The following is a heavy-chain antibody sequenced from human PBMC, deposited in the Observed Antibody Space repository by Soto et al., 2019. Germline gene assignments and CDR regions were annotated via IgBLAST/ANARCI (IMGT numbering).Heavy chain of an antibody. D-gene: IGHD2-21*02. V-gene: IGHV3-66*04. CDR3: ARLVTGLTALDI. CDR1: GFTVSSNY. J-gene: IGHJ3*02. CDR2: IYSTGRT. Sequence: EVQMVESGGGLVQPGGSLRLACAASGFTVSSNYVSWVRQAPGKGLEWVSIIYSTGRTYYADSVKGRFTISRDNSKNTVYLQMNSLRVEDTSLYYCARLVTGLTALDIWGQGTMVTVSS.